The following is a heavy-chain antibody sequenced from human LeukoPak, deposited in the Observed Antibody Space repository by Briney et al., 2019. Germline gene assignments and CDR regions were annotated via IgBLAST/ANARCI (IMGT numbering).Heavy chain of an antibody. D-gene: IGHD3-10*01. CDR2: IIPIFGTA. J-gene: IGHJ4*02. CDR3: ASESYGSGSD. CDR1: GYTFTDLY. Sequence: ASVKVSCKTSGYTFTDLYIHWVRQAPGQGLEWMGGIIPIFGTANYAQKFQGRVTITADESTSTAYMELSSLRSEDTAVYYCASESYGSGSDWGQGTLVTVSS. V-gene: IGHV1-69*13.